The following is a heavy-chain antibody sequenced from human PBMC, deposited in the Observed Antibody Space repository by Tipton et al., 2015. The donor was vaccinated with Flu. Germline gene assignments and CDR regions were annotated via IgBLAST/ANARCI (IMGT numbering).Heavy chain of an antibody. CDR2: INHSGSL. CDR1: SGSFSAYY. Sequence: GLVKPSETLSLTCSIYSGSFSAYYWSWIRQPLGKGLEWVGEINHSGSLNYNPSLKGRVTISVDSSKKQFSLKLRSVTAADTAVYYCATKFAYSGVWESADYWGQGTLVTVSS. V-gene: IGHV4-34*01. J-gene: IGHJ4*02. D-gene: IGHD1-26*01. CDR3: ATKFAYSGVWESADY.